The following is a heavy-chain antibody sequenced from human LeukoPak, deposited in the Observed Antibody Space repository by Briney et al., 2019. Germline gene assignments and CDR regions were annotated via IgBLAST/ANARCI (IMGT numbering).Heavy chain of an antibody. D-gene: IGHD2-15*01. V-gene: IGHV4-59*01. J-gene: IGHJ4*02. CDR2: IYYSGST. CDR3: ARGNQDLHY. Sequence: SETLSLTCTVSGGSISSYYWSWIRQPPGKGLEWIGYIYYSGSTNYNPSLKSRVTISVDTSKNQFSLKLSSVTAADTAVYYCARGNQDLHYWGQGTLVTVSS. CDR1: GGSISSYY.